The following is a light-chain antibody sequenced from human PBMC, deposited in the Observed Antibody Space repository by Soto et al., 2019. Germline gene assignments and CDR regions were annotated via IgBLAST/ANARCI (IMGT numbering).Light chain of an antibody. CDR3: QQYYKWPPET. J-gene: IGKJ2*01. CDR2: DAS. Sequence: DIQMPHSPSTLSASVGDRVTITPRASQSISSWLAWYQQKPGKAPKLLISDASSLESGVPSRFSGSGSGTEFTLTISSLQSEDFAVYYCQQYYKWPPETFGQGTKVDIK. CDR1: QSISSW. V-gene: IGKV1-5*01.